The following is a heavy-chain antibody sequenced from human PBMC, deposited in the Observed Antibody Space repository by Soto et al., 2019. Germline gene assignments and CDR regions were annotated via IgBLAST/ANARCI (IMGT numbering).Heavy chain of an antibody. CDR3: AKPPDYNWNDY. J-gene: IGHJ4*02. Sequence: ASVKVSCKASGDTFTNYDIKWVRQATGQGLEWMGWMNPNSGNTGYAQKFQGRVTMTRNTSISTAYMELSSLRAEDTAVYYCAKPPDYNWNDYWGQGTLVTVSS. CDR2: MNPNSGNT. CDR1: GDTFTNYD. D-gene: IGHD1-20*01. V-gene: IGHV1-8*01.